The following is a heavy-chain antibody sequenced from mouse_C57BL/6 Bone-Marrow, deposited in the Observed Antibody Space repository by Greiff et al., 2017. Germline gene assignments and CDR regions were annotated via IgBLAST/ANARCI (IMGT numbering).Heavy chain of an antibody. D-gene: IGHD2-3*01. CDR1: GYTFTDHT. CDR3: ASGWVPYSYAIDY. J-gene: IGHJ4*01. V-gene: IGHV1-78*01. Sequence: QVQLKESDAELVKPGASVKISCKVSGYTFTDHTIHWMKQRPEQGLEWIGYIYPRDGSTKYNEKFKGKATLTADNTSSTAYMQLNSLTSNDSAVYFCASGWVPYSYAIDYWGQGTSVTVSS. CDR2: IYPRDGST.